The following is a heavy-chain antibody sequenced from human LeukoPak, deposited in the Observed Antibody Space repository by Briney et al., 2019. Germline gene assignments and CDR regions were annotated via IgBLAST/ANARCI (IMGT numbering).Heavy chain of an antibody. CDR1: GFTFSNYA. V-gene: IGHV3-74*01. J-gene: IGHJ3*02. Sequence: GGSLRLSCAASGFTFSNYAMSWVRQAPGKGLVWVSRINSDGRSISYADSVKGRFTISRDNAKNTLYLQMNSLRAEDTAVYHCAREPIAVADPDAFDIWGQGTMVTVSS. CDR2: INSDGRSI. CDR3: AREPIAVADPDAFDI. D-gene: IGHD6-19*01.